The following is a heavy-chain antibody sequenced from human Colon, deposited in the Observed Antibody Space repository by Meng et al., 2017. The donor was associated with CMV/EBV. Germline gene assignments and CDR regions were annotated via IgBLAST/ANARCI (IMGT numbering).Heavy chain of an antibody. V-gene: IGHV1-2*02. Sequence: QVHVVQSGAEVKKPGASVNVSCKTSGYTFTGYFMFWVRQAPGQGLEWMGSLNPNSGDTNSAQKFHGRLTMTRDTSIHTAYMELGSLRSDDTAVYYCATISGGDFDFWGQGTLVTVSS. CDR1: GYTFTGYF. CDR2: LNPNSGDT. CDR3: ATISGGDFDF. D-gene: IGHD3-10*01. J-gene: IGHJ4*02.